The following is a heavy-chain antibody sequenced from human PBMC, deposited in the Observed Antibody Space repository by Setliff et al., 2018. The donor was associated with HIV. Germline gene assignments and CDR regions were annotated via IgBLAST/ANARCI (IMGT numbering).Heavy chain of an antibody. CDR2: FYYSWNT. Sequence: PSETLSLTCTVSGASIGRRSDCWGWIRQPPGKGLEWIGSFYYSWNTYYNPSLKSRVTISLDTSKNQFSLRLTSVTAADTAVYYCARVRSYGSAYDAFDVWGPGTMVTVSS. J-gene: IGHJ3*01. V-gene: IGHV4-39*07. CDR1: GASIGRRSDC. CDR3: ARVRSYGSAYDAFDV. D-gene: IGHD3-10*01.